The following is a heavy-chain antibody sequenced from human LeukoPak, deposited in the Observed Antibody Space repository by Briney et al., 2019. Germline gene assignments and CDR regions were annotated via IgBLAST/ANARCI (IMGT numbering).Heavy chain of an antibody. Sequence: GGSLRLSCAASGFTFSSYWMSWVRQAPGKGLEWVANIKQDGSEEYYVDSVKGRFTISRDNAKNSLYLQMNSLRAEDTAVYYCARGSLEYSSSSGDYWGQGTLVTVSS. CDR3: ARGSLEYSSSSGDY. CDR2: IKQDGSEE. D-gene: IGHD6-6*01. CDR1: GFTFSSYW. J-gene: IGHJ4*02. V-gene: IGHV3-7*01.